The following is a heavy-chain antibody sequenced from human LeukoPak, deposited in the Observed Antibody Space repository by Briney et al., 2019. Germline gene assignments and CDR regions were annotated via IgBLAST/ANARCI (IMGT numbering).Heavy chain of an antibody. Sequence: KSSETLSLTCTVSGGSISSYYWSWIRQPPGKGLEWIGYIYYSGSTNYNPSLKSRVTISVDTSKNQFSLKLSSVTAADTAVYYCARARGSGRTRFDYWGQGTLVTDSS. CDR1: GGSISSYY. CDR3: ARARGSGRTRFDY. CDR2: IYYSGST. J-gene: IGHJ4*02. V-gene: IGHV4-59*01. D-gene: IGHD3-10*01.